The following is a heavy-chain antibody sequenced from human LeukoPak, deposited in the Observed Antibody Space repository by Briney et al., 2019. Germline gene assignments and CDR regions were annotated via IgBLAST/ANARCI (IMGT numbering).Heavy chain of an antibody. Sequence: SETLSLTCAVSGGSMSSYHWNWIRQPPGKGLEWIAYIYYSGSTNYNPSLESRVTISIDTSKNQFSLTLASVTAADTAVYYCARGDVFDIWGQGTLVTVSS. CDR2: IYYSGST. V-gene: IGHV4-59*01. J-gene: IGHJ3*02. CDR1: GGSMSSYH. CDR3: ARGDVFDI.